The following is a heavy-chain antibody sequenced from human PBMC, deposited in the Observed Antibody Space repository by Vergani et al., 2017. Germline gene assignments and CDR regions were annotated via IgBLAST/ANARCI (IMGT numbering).Heavy chain of an antibody. CDR1: GAPISYWC. D-gene: IGHD7-27*01. CDR2: LCPSGST. Sequence: QVQMQESGPGLVKTSETLSLTCSASGAPISYWCWSWLRQPAGKGLEWIGRLCPSGSTNYKPSLKSRVTMSIDTSKNQFSLKLTSVAAADTAVYYWATGAGPFDIWGRGTRVTVSS. CDR3: ATGAGPFDI. J-gene: IGHJ4*02. V-gene: IGHV4-4*07.